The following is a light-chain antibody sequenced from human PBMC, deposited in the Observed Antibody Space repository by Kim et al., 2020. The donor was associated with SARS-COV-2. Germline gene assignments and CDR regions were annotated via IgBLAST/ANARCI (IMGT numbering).Light chain of an antibody. CDR3: QSYDSSNHWV. V-gene: IGLV6-57*03. CDR2: EDN. CDR1: RGSIASKY. J-gene: IGLJ3*02. Sequence: KAVTIACIRSRGSIASKYVQWYQQLPGSAPTIVIYEDNQRPSGVPDRFSGSIDSSSNSASLTISGLKTEDEADYYCQSYDSSNHWVFGGGTQLTVL.